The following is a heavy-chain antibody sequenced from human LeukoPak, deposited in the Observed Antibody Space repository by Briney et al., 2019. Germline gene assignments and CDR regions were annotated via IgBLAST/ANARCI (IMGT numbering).Heavy chain of an antibody. J-gene: IGHJ4*02. CDR2: IKENVTQR. D-gene: IGHD4-23*01. CDR3: VRGGWELDY. V-gene: IGHV3-7*01. CDR1: GFTFKYYR. Sequence: SGGSLRLSCAASGFTFKYYRMAWVRLAPGKGPEWVSHIKENVTQRYYVDSVKGRFTISRDDAKNSLYLQMDTLADEDTAVYYCVRGGWELDYWGQGVLVTVSS.